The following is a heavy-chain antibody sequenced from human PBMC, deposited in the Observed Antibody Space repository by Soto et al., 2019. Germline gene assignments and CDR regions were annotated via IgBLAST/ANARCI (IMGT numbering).Heavy chain of an antibody. CDR2: ISGSGGAT. D-gene: IGHD6-13*01. Sequence: GGSLRLSCVVSGFIPSSYAMSWVRQAPGKGLEWVSGISGSGGATSYADSVKGRFTISRDNSKNTLYLQMNSLSAEDTAIYYCAKDAIMVSSSFNYFDFWGQGALGPVSS. CDR1: GFIPSSYA. CDR3: AKDAIMVSSSFNYFDF. J-gene: IGHJ4*02. V-gene: IGHV3-23*01.